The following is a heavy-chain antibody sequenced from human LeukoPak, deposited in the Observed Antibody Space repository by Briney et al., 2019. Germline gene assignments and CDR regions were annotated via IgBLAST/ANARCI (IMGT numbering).Heavy chain of an antibody. Sequence: PWGSLRLSCAASGFTFDDYGMSWVRQAPRKGLEWVSGINWNGGSTGYADSVKGRFTTSRVNAKNTLYLQMNSLRAEDTALYYCARDASSGYYGDAFDIWGQGTMVTVSS. V-gene: IGHV3-20*04. CDR1: GFTFDDYG. J-gene: IGHJ3*02. CDR2: INWNGGST. CDR3: ARDASSGYYGDAFDI. D-gene: IGHD3-22*01.